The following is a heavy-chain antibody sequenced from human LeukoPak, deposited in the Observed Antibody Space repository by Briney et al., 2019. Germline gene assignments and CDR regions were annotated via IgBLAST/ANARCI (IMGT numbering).Heavy chain of an antibody. Sequence: GASVKVSCKASGYIFTNYYIRWVRQAPGQGLEWMGWINPNSGGTNYAQKFQGRVTMTRDTTRSTVYMELSSLRSDDTAVYYCARDIRYRNYMDVWGKGTTVTVSS. CDR1: GYIFTNYY. CDR2: INPNSGGT. V-gene: IGHV1-2*02. D-gene: IGHD5-12*01. CDR3: ARDIRYRNYMDV. J-gene: IGHJ6*03.